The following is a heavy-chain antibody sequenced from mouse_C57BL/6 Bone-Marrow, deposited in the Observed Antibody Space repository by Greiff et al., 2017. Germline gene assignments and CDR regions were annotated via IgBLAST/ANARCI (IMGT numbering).Heavy chain of an antibody. CDR1: GYTFTSYG. CDR3: ARSDYYGSY. J-gene: IGHJ2*01. D-gene: IGHD1-2*01. V-gene: IGHV1-81*01. CDR2: IYPRSGNT. Sequence: VKLMESGAELARPGASVKLSYKASGYTFTSYGISWVKQRTGQGLEWIGEIYPRSGNTYYNEKFKGKATLTADKSSSTAYMELRSLTSEASAVYFCARSDYYGSYWGQGTTLTVSS.